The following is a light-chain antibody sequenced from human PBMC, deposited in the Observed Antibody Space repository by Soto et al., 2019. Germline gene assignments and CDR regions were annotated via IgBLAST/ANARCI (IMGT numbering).Light chain of an antibody. CDR1: QGISTS. Sequence: EIQLTQSPSFLSASVGDRVTITCRASQGISTSLAWYQQKPGKAPKLLIYGASTLQSGVPSRFSGSGSGTEFTLTISSLQPEDFATYSCQQVNGYPFTFDGGTKVEL. J-gene: IGKJ4*01. CDR2: GAS. V-gene: IGKV1-9*01. CDR3: QQVNGYPFT.